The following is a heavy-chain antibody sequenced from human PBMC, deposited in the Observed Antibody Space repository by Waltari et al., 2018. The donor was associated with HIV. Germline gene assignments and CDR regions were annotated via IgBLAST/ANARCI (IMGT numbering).Heavy chain of an antibody. V-gene: IGHV2-26*01. D-gene: IGHD6-19*01. J-gene: IGHJ4*02. CDR2: IFSNDEK. CDR3: ARTSSICDSGWFFDF. CDR1: GFSLSNARMG. Sequence: QVTLNESGPVLVKPTETLTLTCTVSGFSLSNARMGVSWIRQPPGKALECLAYIFSNDEKFYSTPLKTRLASSKDTLKRQMVLTMTSMDPVDTATYFCARTSSICDSGWFFDFWGQGALVTVSS.